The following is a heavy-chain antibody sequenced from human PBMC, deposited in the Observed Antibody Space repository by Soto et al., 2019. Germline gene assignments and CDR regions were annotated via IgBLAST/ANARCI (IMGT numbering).Heavy chain of an antibody. J-gene: IGHJ6*02. V-gene: IGHV1-24*01. CDR3: ATGVLTGSHYYYYGMDV. D-gene: IGHD3-9*01. CDR1: GYTLTELS. Sequence: GASVKVSCKVSGYTLTELSMHWVRQAPGKGLEWMGGFDPEDGETIYAQKFQGRVTMTEDTSTDTAYMELSSLRSEDTAVYYCATGVLTGSHYYYYGMDVWGQGTTVTVSS. CDR2: FDPEDGET.